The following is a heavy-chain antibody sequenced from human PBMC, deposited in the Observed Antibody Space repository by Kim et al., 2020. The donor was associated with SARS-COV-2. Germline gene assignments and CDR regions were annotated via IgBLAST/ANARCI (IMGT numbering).Heavy chain of an antibody. CDR3: AKGGMGWYAPAATRPG. J-gene: IGHJ4*02. CDR1: GFTFSSYA. Sequence: GGSLRLSCAASGFTFSSYAMSWVRQAPGKGLEWVSAISGSGGSTYYADSVKGRFTISRDNSKNTLYLQMNSLRAEDTAVYYCAKGGMGWYAPAATRPGWGQGTLVTVSS. D-gene: IGHD2-2*01. V-gene: IGHV3-23*01. CDR2: ISGSGGST.